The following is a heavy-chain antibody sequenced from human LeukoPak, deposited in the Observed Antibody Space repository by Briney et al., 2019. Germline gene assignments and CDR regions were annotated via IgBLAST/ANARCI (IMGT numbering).Heavy chain of an antibody. Sequence: SVKVPCKASGGPFSTNAINWVRQAPGQGLEWMGGIIPLFGTTKYAQKFQGRVTISADKSTNTAYMELSSLRSEDTAMYYCARDRKFYYDSSGYASFDFWGQGTLVTASS. J-gene: IGHJ4*02. CDR2: IIPLFGTT. D-gene: IGHD3-22*01. V-gene: IGHV1-69*06. CDR1: GGPFSTNA. CDR3: ARDRKFYYDSSGYASFDF.